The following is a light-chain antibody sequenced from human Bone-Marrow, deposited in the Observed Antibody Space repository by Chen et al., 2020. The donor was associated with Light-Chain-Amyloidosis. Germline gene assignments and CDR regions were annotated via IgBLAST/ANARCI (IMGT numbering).Light chain of an antibody. J-gene: IGLJ1*01. V-gene: IGLV2-14*01. CDR1: SGDVGTYNY. Sequence: QPALTQPASVSGSPGQSIAISCTGTSGDVGTYNYVSWYQQHPGKAPKVMIYAVSNRPSGVSNRFSGSKSGNTASLTISGLQAEDEADYYCSSFTSSSSYVFGPGTKVTVL. CDR3: SSFTSSSSYV. CDR2: AVS.